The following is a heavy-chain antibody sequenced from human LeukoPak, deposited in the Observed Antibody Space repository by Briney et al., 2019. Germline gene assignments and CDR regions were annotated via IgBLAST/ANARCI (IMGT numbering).Heavy chain of an antibody. J-gene: IGHJ4*02. CDR3: ARGSAADY. D-gene: IGHD6-13*01. V-gene: IGHV4-59*01. Sequence: PSETLSLTCTVSGGSISSYYWSWIRQPPGKGLEWIGYIYYSGSTNYNPPLKSRVTISVDTSKNQFSLKLSSVTAADTAVYYCARGSAADYWGQGTLVTVSS. CDR1: GGSISSYY. CDR2: IYYSGST.